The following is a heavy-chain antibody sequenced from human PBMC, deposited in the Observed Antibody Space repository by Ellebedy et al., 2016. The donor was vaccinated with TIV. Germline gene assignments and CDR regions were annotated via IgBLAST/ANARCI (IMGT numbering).Heavy chain of an antibody. V-gene: IGHV3-23*01. Sequence: GESLKISCAASGFTFSSYAMSWVRQAPGKGLEWVSAISGSGSSTYYADSVKGRFPISRDNSKNTLYLQMNSLRAEDTAVYFCAKDRYGDYVVYFDYWGQGTLVTVSS. D-gene: IGHD4-17*01. CDR3: AKDRYGDYVVYFDY. CDR2: ISGSGSST. J-gene: IGHJ4*02. CDR1: GFTFSSYA.